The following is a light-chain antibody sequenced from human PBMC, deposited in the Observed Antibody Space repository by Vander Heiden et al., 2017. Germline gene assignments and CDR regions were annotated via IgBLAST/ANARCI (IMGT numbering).Light chain of an antibody. V-gene: IGKV6-21*01. Sequence: EIVLTQSPDFQSVTPKEKVTITCRASQNIDTTLHWYQQKPDQSPKLLIKYASQSFPGVPSRFSGSGSGTDFTLTINSLESEDAATYYCQQSHTLPFTFGHRTKVDL. CDR3: QQSHTLPFT. J-gene: IGKJ3*01. CDR2: YAS. CDR1: QNIDTT.